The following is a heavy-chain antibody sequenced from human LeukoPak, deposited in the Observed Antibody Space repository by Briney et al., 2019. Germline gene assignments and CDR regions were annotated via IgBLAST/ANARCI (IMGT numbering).Heavy chain of an antibody. CDR2: IIPIFGTA. CDR3: ARASITIFGVVTFLYYYYMDV. CDR1: GGTFSSYA. Sequence: SVKVSCKASGGTFSSYAMSWVRQAPGQGLEWMGGIIPIFGTANYAQKFQGRVTITADESTSTAYMELSSLGSEDTAVYYCARASITIFGVVTFLYYYYMDVWGKGTTVTVSS. D-gene: IGHD3-3*01. J-gene: IGHJ6*03. V-gene: IGHV1-69*01.